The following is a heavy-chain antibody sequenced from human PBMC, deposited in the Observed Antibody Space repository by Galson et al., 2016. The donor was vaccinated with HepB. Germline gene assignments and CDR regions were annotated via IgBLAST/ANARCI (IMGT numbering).Heavy chain of an antibody. J-gene: IGHJ4*02. CDR1: GFVSSNFG. D-gene: IGHD1-1*01. V-gene: IGHV3-23*01. CDR3: AKERLVRRIFDH. CDR2: ISTRRTT. Sequence: SLRLSCAASGFVSSNFGLSWVRQAPGKGLEWVASISTRRTTYYSESVQGRFTISRDNSNNTLYLQMNGLRAEDTAVYYCAKERLVRRIFDHWGQGTLLTVSS.